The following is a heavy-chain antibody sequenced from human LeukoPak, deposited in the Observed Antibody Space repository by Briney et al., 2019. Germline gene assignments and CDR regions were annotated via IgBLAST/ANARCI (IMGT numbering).Heavy chain of an antibody. CDR1: GFTFSSYW. V-gene: IGHV3-7*01. CDR2: IKKEGRGK. D-gene: IGHD3-9*01. Sequence: PGGSLRLSCAASGFTFSSYWMSWVRQAPGKGLDWVANIKKEGRGKYYVDSVKGRFTISRDNAKNSLYLQMNSLRAEDTAVYYCARDSPYYDILTGYYPERDFDYWGQGTLVTVSS. J-gene: IGHJ4*02. CDR3: ARDSPYYDILTGYYPERDFDY.